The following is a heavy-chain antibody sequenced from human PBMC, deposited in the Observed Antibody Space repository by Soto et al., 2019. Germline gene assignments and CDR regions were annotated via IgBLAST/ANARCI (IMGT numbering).Heavy chain of an antibody. CDR1: GFTFSNYG. J-gene: IGHJ4*02. CDR2: IWSDGNST. D-gene: IGHD6-19*01. Sequence: QVQLVESGGGVAQPGRSLRLSCATSGFTFSNYGMHWVRQAPGKGLEWVAIIWSDGNSTDYADSVKGRFTVSRDNSKNRLYLQMNSLRADDTAVYYCARDDSSGWTQDYWGQGTLVTVSS. V-gene: IGHV3-33*01. CDR3: ARDDSSGWTQDY.